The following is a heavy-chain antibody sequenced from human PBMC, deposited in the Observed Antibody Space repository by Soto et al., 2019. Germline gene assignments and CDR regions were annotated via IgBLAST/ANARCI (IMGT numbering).Heavy chain of an antibody. D-gene: IGHD4-17*01. CDR2: INHSGST. CDR3: ARGHRYGDYNY. CDR1: GGSFSGYY. J-gene: IGHJ4*02. V-gene: IGHV4-34*01. Sequence: SETLSLTCAVYGGSFSGYYWSWIRQPPGKGLEWIGEINHSGSTNYNPSLKSRVTISVDTSKNQFSLKLSSVTAADTAVYYCARGHRYGDYNYWGQGTLVTVSS.